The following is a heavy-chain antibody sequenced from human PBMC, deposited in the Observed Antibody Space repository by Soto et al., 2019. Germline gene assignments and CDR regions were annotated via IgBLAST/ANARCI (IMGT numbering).Heavy chain of an antibody. CDR2: IYYSGST. CDR3: ARRLQQQLVSGFAP. Sequence: SETLSLTCTVSGGSIISYYWSWIRQPPGKGLEWIGYIYYSGSTNYNPSLKSRVTISVDTSKNQFSLKLSSVTAADTAVYYCARRLQQQLVSGFAPWGKETLVTVSS. D-gene: IGHD6-13*01. J-gene: IGHJ5*02. CDR1: GGSIISYY. V-gene: IGHV4-59*08.